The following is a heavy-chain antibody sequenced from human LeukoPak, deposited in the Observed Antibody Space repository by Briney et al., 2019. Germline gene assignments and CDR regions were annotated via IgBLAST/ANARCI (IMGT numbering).Heavy chain of an antibody. J-gene: IGHJ6*02. CDR3: ARDGSGTNYNYYYGMDV. V-gene: IGHV3-53*01. CDR2: IYSGGTT. D-gene: IGHD3-10*01. Sequence: GGSLRLSCAASGFTVSSNYMNWVRQAPGKGLEWVSVIYSGGTTYYADSVKGRFTISRDNSKNTLYLQMNSLRVEDTAVYYCARDGSGTNYNYYYGMDVWGQGTTVTVSS. CDR1: GFTVSSNY.